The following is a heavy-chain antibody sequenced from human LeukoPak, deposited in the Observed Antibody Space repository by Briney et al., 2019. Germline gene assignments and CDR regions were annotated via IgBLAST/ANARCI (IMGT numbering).Heavy chain of an antibody. CDR2: ISGSGGST. CDR3: AKAGSGPERSNFDY. V-gene: IGHV3-23*01. D-gene: IGHD1-1*01. J-gene: IGHJ4*02. CDR1: GFTFYNYA. Sequence: GGSLRLSCPVSGFTFYNYAMSSVRHAPGKGLEWVSGISGSGGSTFYADSVKGRFTISRDNSKNSLYLQMNSLRAEDTALYYCAKAGSGPERSNFDYWGQGTLVTVSS.